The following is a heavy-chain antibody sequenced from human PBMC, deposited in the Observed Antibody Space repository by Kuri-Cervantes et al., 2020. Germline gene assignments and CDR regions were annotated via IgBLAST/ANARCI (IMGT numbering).Heavy chain of an antibody. CDR2: IRYDASNK. CDR3: AKARRQLVKDYFDY. V-gene: IGHV3-30*02. J-gene: IGHJ4*02. Sequence: GESLKISCAASGFTFSSYGMHWVRQAPGKGLEWVAFIRYDASNKYYADSVKGRFTISRDNSKNTLYLQMNSLRAENTAVYYCAKARRQLVKDYFDYWGQGTLVTVSS. D-gene: IGHD6-13*01. CDR1: GFTFSSYG.